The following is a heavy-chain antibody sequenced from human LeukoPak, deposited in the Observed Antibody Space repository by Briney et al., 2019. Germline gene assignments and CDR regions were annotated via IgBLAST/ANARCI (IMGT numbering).Heavy chain of an antibody. Sequence: ASVKVSCKASGYTFTSNYMHWVRQAPGQGLEWMGRLNPNNGDTTYAQKLQGRVTMTRDTSISTAYMELSSLRSDDTAVYYCAREGRNWFDPWGQGTLVTVSS. CDR2: LNPNNGDT. J-gene: IGHJ5*02. V-gene: IGHV1-2*06. CDR3: AREGRNWFDP. CDR1: GYTFTSNY.